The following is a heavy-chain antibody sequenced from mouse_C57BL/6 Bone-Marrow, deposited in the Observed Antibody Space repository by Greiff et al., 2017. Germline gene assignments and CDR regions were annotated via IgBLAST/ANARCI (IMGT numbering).Heavy chain of an antibody. CDR2: IYPGSGST. CDR1: GYTFNSYW. Sequence: QVQLQQPGAELVKPGASVKMSCKASGYTFNSYWITWVKQRPGQGLEWIGDIYPGSGSTNYNEKFKSKVTLSVETSTSTHYMQLRSLTSEDSAVYYCARGGLPNWDWRYFDYWGQGTTLTVSS. V-gene: IGHV1-55*01. D-gene: IGHD4-1*01. CDR3: ARGGLPNWDWRYFDY. J-gene: IGHJ2*01.